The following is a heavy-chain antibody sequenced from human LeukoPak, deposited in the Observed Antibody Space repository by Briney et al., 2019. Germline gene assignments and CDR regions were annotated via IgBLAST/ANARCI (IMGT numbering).Heavy chain of an antibody. Sequence: ASVKVSCKASGYTFTGYYMHWVRQARGQGLEWMGWINPNSGGTNYAQKFQGRVTMTRDTSISTAYMELSRLRSDDTAVYYCARGSSYCSGGSCYPRDYWGQGTLVTVSS. CDR1: GYTFTGYY. CDR2: INPNSGGT. D-gene: IGHD2-15*01. J-gene: IGHJ4*02. V-gene: IGHV1-2*02. CDR3: ARGSSYCSGGSCYPRDY.